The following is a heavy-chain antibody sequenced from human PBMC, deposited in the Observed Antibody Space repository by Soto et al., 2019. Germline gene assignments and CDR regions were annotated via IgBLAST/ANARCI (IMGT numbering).Heavy chain of an antibody. V-gene: IGHV3-15*01. D-gene: IGHD2-15*01. CDR1: GFTFSNAW. CDR3: TTESADIVVVVAATLNYYYGMDV. Sequence: GGSLRLSCAASGFTFSNAWMSWVRQAPGKGLEWVGRIKSKTDGGTTDYAAPVKGRFTISRDNSKNTLYLQMNSLKTEDTAVYYCTTESADIVVVVAATLNYYYGMDVWGQGTTVTVSS. J-gene: IGHJ6*01. CDR2: IKSKTDGGTT.